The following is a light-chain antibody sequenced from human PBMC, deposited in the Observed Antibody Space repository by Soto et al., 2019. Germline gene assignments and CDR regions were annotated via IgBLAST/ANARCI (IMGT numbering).Light chain of an antibody. Sequence: QSVLTQPPSVSGAPGQRVTISCTGSSSNIGAGYDVHWYQQLPGTAPQLLIYGNSKRPSGVPDRFSGSKSGTSASLAITGLQAEDEAADSCQSYGSRLLVVFGGGTKLTVL. J-gene: IGLJ2*01. CDR3: QSYGSRLLVV. CDR1: SSNIGAGYD. V-gene: IGLV1-40*01. CDR2: GNS.